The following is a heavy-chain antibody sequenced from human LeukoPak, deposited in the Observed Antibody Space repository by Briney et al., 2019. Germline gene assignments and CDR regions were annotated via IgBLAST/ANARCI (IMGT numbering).Heavy chain of an antibody. CDR2: IYYSGST. Sequence: SETLSLTCTVSGGSVSSGGYYWSWIRQPPGKGLEWIGYIYYSGSTNYNPSLKSRVTISVDTSKNQFPLKLSSVTAADTAVYYCARLPWGVVRNYYYYYGMDVWGQGTTVTVSS. D-gene: IGHD2-15*01. CDR1: GGSVSSGGYY. V-gene: IGHV4-61*08. J-gene: IGHJ6*02. CDR3: ARLPWGVVRNYYYYYGMDV.